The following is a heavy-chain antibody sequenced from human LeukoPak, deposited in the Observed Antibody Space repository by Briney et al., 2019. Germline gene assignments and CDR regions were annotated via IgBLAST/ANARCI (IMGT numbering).Heavy chain of an antibody. J-gene: IGHJ3*02. CDR3: ARFGYCSSTSCPDDAFDI. Sequence: PSETLSLTCAVYGGSFSGYYWSWIRQPPGKGLEWIGEISHSGSTNYNPSLKSRVTISVDTSKNQFYLKLSSVTAADTAVYYCARFGYCSSTSCPDDAFDIWGQGTMVTVSS. CDR2: ISHSGST. D-gene: IGHD2-2*03. V-gene: IGHV4-34*01. CDR1: GGSFSGYY.